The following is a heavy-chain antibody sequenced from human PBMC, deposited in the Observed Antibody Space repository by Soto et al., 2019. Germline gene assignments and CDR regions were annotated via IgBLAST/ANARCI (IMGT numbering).Heavy chain of an antibody. CDR3: ARSGEHPFDF. V-gene: IGHV1-18*01. J-gene: IGHJ4*02. CDR1: GYTFTNYV. D-gene: IGHD6-25*01. CDR2: ISPLKGNT. Sequence: ASVKVSFKASGYTFTNYVIHWVRQAPGQGLEWMGWISPLKGNTKYAQKVQGRVSVTTDTSTNTVYMELSGLRYDDTALYYCARSGEHPFDFWGQGTLVTVSS.